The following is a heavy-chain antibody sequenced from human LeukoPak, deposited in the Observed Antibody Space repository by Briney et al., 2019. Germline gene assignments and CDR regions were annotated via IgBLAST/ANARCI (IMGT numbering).Heavy chain of an antibody. V-gene: IGHV3-23*01. D-gene: IGHD2-2*01. CDR1: GFTVRNNY. CDR2: ISGSGGNT. J-gene: IGHJ4*02. CDR3: AKGYCSSTTCYSRFEY. Sequence: GGSLRLSCAASGFTVRNNYMSWVRQAPGKGLEWVSAISGSGGNTFYADSVKGRFTVSRDSSNNTLYLQMSSLRAEDTAIYYCAKGYCSSTTCYSRFEYWGQGTLVTVSS.